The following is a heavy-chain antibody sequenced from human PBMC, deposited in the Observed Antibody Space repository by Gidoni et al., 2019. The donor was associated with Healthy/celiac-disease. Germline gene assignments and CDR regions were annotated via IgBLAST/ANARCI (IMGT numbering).Heavy chain of an antibody. CDR2: IYYSGST. J-gene: IGHJ4*02. D-gene: IGHD2-15*01. CDR3: ARGVVVALSYYFDY. Sequence: QLQLQESGPGLVKPSETLSLTCTVSGGSISSSSYYWGWLRQPPGKGLEWIGSIYYSGSTYYNPSLKSRVTISVDTSKNQFSLKLSSVTAADTAVYYCARGVVVALSYYFDYWGQGTLVTVSS. V-gene: IGHV4-39*01. CDR1: GGSISSSSYY.